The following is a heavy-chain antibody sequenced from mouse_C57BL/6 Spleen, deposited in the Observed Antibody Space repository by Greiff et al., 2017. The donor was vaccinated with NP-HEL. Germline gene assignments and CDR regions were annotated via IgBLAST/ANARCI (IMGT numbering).Heavy chain of an antibody. D-gene: IGHD2-3*01. CDR3: AGGHDGYYPLAY. J-gene: IGHJ3*01. CDR1: GYSFTGYF. CDR2: INPYNGDT. Sequence: LVESGPELVKPGDSVKISCKASGYSFTGYFMNWVMQSHGKSLEWIGRINPYNGDTFYNQKFKGKATLTVDKSSSTAHMELRSLTSEDSAVYYCAGGHDGYYPLAYWGQGTLVTVSA. V-gene: IGHV1-20*01.